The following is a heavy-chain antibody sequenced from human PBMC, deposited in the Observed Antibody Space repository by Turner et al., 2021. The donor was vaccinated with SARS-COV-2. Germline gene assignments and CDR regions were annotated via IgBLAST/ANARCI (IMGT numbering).Heavy chain of an antibody. CDR2: IHCSRST. Sequence: QVQLQESGPGLVKPSETPSLICTVSCGSINSDHWSWIRQPPGKGLEWLGYIHCSRSTNYNFSLKGRVTMSLDTSKSQFSLRVTSVTAADTAVYYCARQTGPIRGVILRRGGDDHYAVDVWGQGTTVTVSS. J-gene: IGHJ6*02. D-gene: IGHD3-10*01. CDR3: ARQTGPIRGVILRRGGDDHYAVDV. V-gene: IGHV4-59*08. CDR1: CGSINSDH.